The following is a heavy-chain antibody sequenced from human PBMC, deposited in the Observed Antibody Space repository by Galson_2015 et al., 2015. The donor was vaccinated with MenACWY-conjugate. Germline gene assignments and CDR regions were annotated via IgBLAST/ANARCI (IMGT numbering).Heavy chain of an antibody. CDR3: ARVRKMTTVTAFDY. Sequence: FTSYAMHWVRQAPGQRLEWMGWINAGNGNTKYSQKFQGRVTITRDTSASTAYMELSSLRSEDTAVYYCARVRKMTTVTAFDYWGQGTLVTVSS. D-gene: IGHD4-17*01. J-gene: IGHJ4*02. CDR1: FTSYA. V-gene: IGHV1-3*01. CDR2: INAGNGNT.